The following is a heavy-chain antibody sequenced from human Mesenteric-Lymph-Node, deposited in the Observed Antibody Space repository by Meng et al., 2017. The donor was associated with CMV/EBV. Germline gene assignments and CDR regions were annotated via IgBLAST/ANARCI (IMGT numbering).Heavy chain of an antibody. J-gene: IGHJ4*02. D-gene: IGHD3-3*01. V-gene: IGHV3-66*02. CDR3: ARATTPYDFWSRSPPDY. CDR2: IYSGGST. CDR1: GFTVSSNY. Sequence: GESLKISCAASGFTVSSNYMSWVRQAPGKGLEWVSVIYSGGSTYYADSVKGRFTISRDNSKNTLYLQMNSLRAEDTAVYYCARATTPYDFWSRSPPDYWGQGTLVTVSS.